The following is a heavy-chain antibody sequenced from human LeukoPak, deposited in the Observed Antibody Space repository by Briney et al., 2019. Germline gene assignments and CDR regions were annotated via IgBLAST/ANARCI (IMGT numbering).Heavy chain of an antibody. CDR1: GFTFSSNG. CDR3: AKDLQLSIAAPWFDP. J-gene: IGHJ5*02. D-gene: IGHD6-6*01. Sequence: PGGSLRLSCAASGFTFSSNGMHWVRQAPGKGLEWVAVISNDGSNKYYADSVKGRFTISRDNSKNTLYLQMNSLRAEDTAVYYCAKDLQLSIAAPWFDPWGQGTLVTVSS. CDR2: ISNDGSNK. V-gene: IGHV3-30*18.